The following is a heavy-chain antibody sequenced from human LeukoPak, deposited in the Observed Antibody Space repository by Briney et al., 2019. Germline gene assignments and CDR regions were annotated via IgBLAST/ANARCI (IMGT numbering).Heavy chain of an antibody. J-gene: IGHJ4*02. CDR1: GFTFSSFA. V-gene: IGHV3-21*04. D-gene: IGHD1-26*01. CDR3: AKIAETSGSYGQGYDY. CDR2: ISSSSSYI. Sequence: GGSLRLSCAASGFTFSSFAMSWVRQAPGKGLEWVSSISSSSSYIYYADSVKGRFTISRDNAKNSLYLQMNSLRAEDTAVYYCAKIAETSGSYGQGYDYWGQGTLVTVSS.